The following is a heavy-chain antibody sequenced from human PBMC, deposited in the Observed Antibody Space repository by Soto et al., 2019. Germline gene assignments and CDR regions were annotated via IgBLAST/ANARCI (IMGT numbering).Heavy chain of an antibody. Sequence: ASVKVSCKASGYTFTSYGISWVRQAPGQGLEWMGWISAHNGNTNYAQKLQGRVTMTTDTSRSTAYMELRSLRSDDTAVYYCARLAYGDYALDYWGQGTLVTVSS. CDR3: ARLAYGDYALDY. V-gene: IGHV1-18*01. D-gene: IGHD4-17*01. J-gene: IGHJ4*02. CDR1: GYTFTSYG. CDR2: ISAHNGNT.